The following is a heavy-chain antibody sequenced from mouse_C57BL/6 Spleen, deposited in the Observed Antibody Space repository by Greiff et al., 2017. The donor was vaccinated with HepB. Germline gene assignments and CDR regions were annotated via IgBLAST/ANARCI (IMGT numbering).Heavy chain of an antibody. D-gene: IGHD2-13*01. J-gene: IGHJ3*01. CDR3: ASPYDSWFAY. CDR2: IYPGDGDT. V-gene: IGHV1-82*01. Sequence: QVQLQQSGPELVKPGASVKISCKASGYAFSSSWMNWVKQRPGKGLEWIGRIYPGDGDTNYNGKFKGKATLTADKASSTAYMQLSSLTSEDSAVYFCASPYDSWFAYWGQGTLVTVSA. CDR1: GYAFSSSW.